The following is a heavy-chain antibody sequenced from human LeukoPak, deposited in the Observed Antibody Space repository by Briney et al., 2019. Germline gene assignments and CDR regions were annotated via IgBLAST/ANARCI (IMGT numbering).Heavy chain of an antibody. CDR3: ARGPEYYYDSSGYGAFDI. V-gene: IGHV4-59*12. CDR1: GGSISNYF. CDR2: VYYSDST. Sequence: SETLSLTCTVSGGSISNYFWSWIRQPPGKGLECIGYVYYSDSTNYNPSLKSRVTVSVDTSKNQFSLKLSSVTAADTAVYYCARGPEYYYDSSGYGAFDIWGQGTMVTVSS. J-gene: IGHJ3*02. D-gene: IGHD3-22*01.